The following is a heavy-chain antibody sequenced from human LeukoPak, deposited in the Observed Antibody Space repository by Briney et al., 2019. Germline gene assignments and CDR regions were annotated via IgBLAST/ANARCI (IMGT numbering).Heavy chain of an antibody. CDR2: IYSSGST. V-gene: IGHV4-59*08. Sequence: PSETLSHTCTVSGGSISSYYWSWIRQPPGKGLEWIAYIYSSGSTNYNPSLKSRVTISLDTSKKQFSLKLNSVTAADTAVYYCARNRVKRWLPQACDSWGQGTLVTVSS. CDR3: ARNRVKRWLPQACDS. D-gene: IGHD5-24*01. J-gene: IGHJ4*02. CDR1: GGSISSYY.